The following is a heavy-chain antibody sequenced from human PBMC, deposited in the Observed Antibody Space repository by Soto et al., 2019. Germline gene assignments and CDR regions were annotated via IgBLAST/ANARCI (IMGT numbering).Heavy chain of an antibody. CDR2: IYHSGFT. V-gene: IGHV4-59*01. J-gene: IGHJ4*02. CDR1: GGSITSYY. D-gene: IGHD3-22*01. CDR3: ARDKYYDSTGNFDY. Sequence: SETLSLTCTVSGGSITSYYWSWIRQPPGKGLEWIGYIYHSGFTNYNPSLKSRVTISVDTSKNQFSLKLSSVTAADTAVYYCARDKYYDSTGNFDYWGQGTLVTVSS.